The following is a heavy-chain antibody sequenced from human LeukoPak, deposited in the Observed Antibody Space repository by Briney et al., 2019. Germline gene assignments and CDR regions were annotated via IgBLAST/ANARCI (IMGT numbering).Heavy chain of an antibody. J-gene: IGHJ5*02. Sequence: GESLKISCEGSGYSFTSYWIGWVRQMPGKGLEWMGIIYPGDSDTRYSPSFQGQVTISADKSISTAYLQWSSLKASDTAMYYCARGAYYDSSGYEFDPWGQGTLVTVSS. V-gene: IGHV5-51*01. CDR1: GYSFTSYW. D-gene: IGHD3-22*01. CDR2: IYPGDSDT. CDR3: ARGAYYDSSGYEFDP.